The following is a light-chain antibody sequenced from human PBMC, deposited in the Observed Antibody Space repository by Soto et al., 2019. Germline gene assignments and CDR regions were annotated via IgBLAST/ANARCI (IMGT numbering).Light chain of an antibody. CDR1: QSVSSN. V-gene: IGKV3-15*01. CDR2: GAS. J-gene: IGKJ1*01. Sequence: EIVMTQSPATLSVSPGERATLSCRASQSVSSNLAWYQQKPGQAPRLLIYGASPRATGIPARFSGSGSGTEFTLTISSLQSEDFAVYYCQQYNNWVWTFGQGTKVEIK. CDR3: QQYNNWVWT.